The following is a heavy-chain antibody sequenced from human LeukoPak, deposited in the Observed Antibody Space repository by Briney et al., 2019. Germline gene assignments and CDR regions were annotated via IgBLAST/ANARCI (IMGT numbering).Heavy chain of an antibody. D-gene: IGHD3-16*01. V-gene: IGHV1-69*05. J-gene: IGHJ4*02. CDR3: ARERRRLGLGELGY. Sequence: SVKVSFKAAGATYSSYAISWVRQAPGQRLEWMGRIIPIFGTANYAQKFQGRVTITTYEYTSTAYMELSSLRSEDTAVYYCARERRRLGLGELGYWGEGTLVTVSS. CDR2: IIPIFGTA. CDR1: GATYSSYA.